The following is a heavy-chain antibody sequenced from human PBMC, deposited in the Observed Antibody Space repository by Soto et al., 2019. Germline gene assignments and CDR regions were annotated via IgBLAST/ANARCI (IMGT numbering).Heavy chain of an antibody. V-gene: IGHV4-34*01. CDR2: INHSGST. CDR1: GGSFSGYY. CDR3: ARVDAGVRLSDY. D-gene: IGHD3-10*01. Sequence: SETLSLTCAVYGGSFSGYYWSWIRQPPGKGLEWIGEINHSGSTNYNPSLKSRVTISVDTSKNQFSLKLSSVTAADTAVYYCARVDAGVRLSDYWGQGTLVTVSS. J-gene: IGHJ4*02.